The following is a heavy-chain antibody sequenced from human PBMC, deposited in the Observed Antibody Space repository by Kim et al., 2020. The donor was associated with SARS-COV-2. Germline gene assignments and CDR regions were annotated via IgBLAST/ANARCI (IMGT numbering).Heavy chain of an antibody. J-gene: IGHJ4*02. D-gene: IGHD6-19*01. CDR3: ARGSVVAGAFDY. Sequence: GGSLRLSCAASGFTFSSYEMNWVRQAPGKGLEWVSYISSSGSTIYYADSVKGRFTISRDNAKNSLYLQMNSLRAEDTAVYYCARGSVVAGAFDYWGQGTLVTVSS. V-gene: IGHV3-48*03. CDR2: ISSSGSTI. CDR1: GFTFSSYE.